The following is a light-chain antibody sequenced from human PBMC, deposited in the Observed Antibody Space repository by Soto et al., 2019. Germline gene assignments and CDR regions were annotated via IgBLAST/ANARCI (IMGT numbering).Light chain of an antibody. V-gene: IGKV1-9*01. CDR2: AAS. CDR1: QGISSY. CDR3: QHLNSYPLT. J-gene: IGKJ4*01. Sequence: DIQLTQSPSFLSASVGDRVTITCLASQGISSYLAWFQQKPGKAPKLLIYAASTLQSGVPSRFSSSGSGTEFTLTVSGLQPEDLATYYCQHLNSYPLTFGGGTKVDIK.